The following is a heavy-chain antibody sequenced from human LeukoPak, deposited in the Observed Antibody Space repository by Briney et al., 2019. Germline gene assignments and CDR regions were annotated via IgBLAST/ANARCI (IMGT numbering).Heavy chain of an antibody. CDR3: ARDQNYYGSADY. CDR2: IRYDGSNK. CDR1: GFTFSSYG. Sequence: PGRSLRLSCAASGFTFSSYGMHWVRQAPGKGLEWVAFIRYDGSNKYYADSVKGRFTISRDNSKNTLYLQMNSLRAEDTAVYYCARDQNYYGSADYWGQGTLVTVSS. D-gene: IGHD3-10*01. J-gene: IGHJ4*02. V-gene: IGHV3-30*02.